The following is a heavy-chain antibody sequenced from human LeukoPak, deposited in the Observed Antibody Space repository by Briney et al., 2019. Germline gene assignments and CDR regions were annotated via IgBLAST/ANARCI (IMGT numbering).Heavy chain of an antibody. Sequence: PGGSLRLSCAASGFDFSGYGMHWVRQAPGKGLEWVTYIKYDGSQKYFADSVKGRFIISRDNSKNTLYLQMNSLRAEDTAVYYCARDLRGRTTFDYWGQGTLVTVSS. J-gene: IGHJ4*02. CDR3: ARDLRGRTTFDY. CDR1: GFDFSGYG. V-gene: IGHV3-30*02. CDR2: IKYDGSQK. D-gene: IGHD1-14*01.